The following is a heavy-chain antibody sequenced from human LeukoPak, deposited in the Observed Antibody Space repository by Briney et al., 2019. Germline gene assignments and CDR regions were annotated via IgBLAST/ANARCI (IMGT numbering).Heavy chain of an antibody. CDR1: GFAFSNYG. CDR2: LWSDGINK. J-gene: IGHJ4*02. D-gene: IGHD2-2*01. Sequence: PGRSLRLSCEASGFAFSNYGMHWVRQAPGKGLEWVAVLWSDGINKNYADSVKGRFTIYRDNSKNTLYLQMNSLRAEDTAVYYCAKDREYQLLTDYWGQGTLVTVSS. CDR3: AKDREYQLLTDY. V-gene: IGHV3-33*06.